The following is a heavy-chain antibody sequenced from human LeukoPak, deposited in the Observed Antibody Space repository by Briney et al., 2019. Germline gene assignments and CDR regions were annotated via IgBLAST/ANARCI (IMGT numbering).Heavy chain of an antibody. Sequence: SVKVSCKASGGTYSSYAISGVRQAAGQGREWMGGIIPIFVTANYAQKFQGRVTITADESTSTAYMELSSLRSEDTAVYYCAREPSRGPAAISNPWGQGTLVTVSS. D-gene: IGHD2-2*02. CDR2: IIPIFVTA. CDR1: GGTYSSYA. CDR3: AREPSRGPAAISNP. J-gene: IGHJ5*02. V-gene: IGHV1-69*13.